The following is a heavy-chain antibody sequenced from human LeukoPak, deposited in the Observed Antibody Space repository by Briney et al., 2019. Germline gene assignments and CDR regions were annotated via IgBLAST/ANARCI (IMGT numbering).Heavy chain of an antibody. V-gene: IGHV3-30*18. CDR1: GFTFSSYG. J-gene: IGHJ6*03. CDR2: ISYDGSNK. Sequence: GGSLRLSCAASGFTFSSYGMHWVRQAPGKGLEWVAVISYDGSNKYYADSVKGRFTISRDNSKNTLYLQMNSLRAEDTAVYYCAKSLDYRWYYYMDVWGKGTTVTVSS. D-gene: IGHD4-11*01. CDR3: AKSLDYRWYYYMDV.